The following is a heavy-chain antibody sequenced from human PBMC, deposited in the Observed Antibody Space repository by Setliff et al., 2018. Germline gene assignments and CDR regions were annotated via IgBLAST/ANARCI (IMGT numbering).Heavy chain of an antibody. V-gene: IGHV4-4*07. Sequence: SETLSLTCTVSGGSISSYYWSWIRQPAGKGLEWIGHIYIGGSANYNPSLKSRLTISRDTSKNQVSLKLNPVTATDTAVYYCARDLGHGGDSDYWGQGILVTVSS. CDR2: IYIGGSA. J-gene: IGHJ4*02. D-gene: IGHD2-21*02. CDR3: ARDLGHGGDSDY. CDR1: GGSISSYY.